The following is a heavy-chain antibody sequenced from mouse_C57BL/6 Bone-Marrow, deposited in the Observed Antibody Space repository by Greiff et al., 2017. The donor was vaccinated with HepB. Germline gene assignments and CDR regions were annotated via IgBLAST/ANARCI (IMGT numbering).Heavy chain of an antibody. CDR1: GFTFTDYY. Sequence: EVNVVESGGGLVQPGGSLSLSCAASGFTFTDYYMSWVRQPPGKALEWLGFIRNKANGYTTEYSASVKGRFTISRDNSQSILYLQMNALRAEESATCYCARSLGLLQAYWGRGTLVTVSA. D-gene: IGHD2-3*01. J-gene: IGHJ3*01. CDR2: IRNKANGYTT. CDR3: ARSLGLLQAY. V-gene: IGHV7-3*01.